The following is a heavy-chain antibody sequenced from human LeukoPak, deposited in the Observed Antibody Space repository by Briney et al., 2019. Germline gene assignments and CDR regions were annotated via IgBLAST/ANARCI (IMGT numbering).Heavy chain of an antibody. CDR1: GFTFSDYY. V-gene: IGHV3-11*01. J-gene: IGHJ5*02. CDR3: ARSRDYYDSSGYRFPSNWFDP. CDR2: ISSSGSTI. Sequence: PGGSLRLSCAASGFTFSDYYMSWIRQAPGKGLEWVSYISSSGSTIYYADSVKGRFTISRDNAKNSLYLQMNSLRAEDTAVYYCARSRDYYDSSGYRFPSNWFDPWGQGTLVTVSS. D-gene: IGHD3-22*01.